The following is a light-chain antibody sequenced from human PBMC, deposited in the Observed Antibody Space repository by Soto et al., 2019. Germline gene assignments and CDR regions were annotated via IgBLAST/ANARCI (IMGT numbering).Light chain of an antibody. CDR2: DAS. V-gene: IGKV3-11*01. CDR1: LSVSSY. CDR3: QQRSNWPPLT. J-gene: IGKJ4*01. Sequence: ETVMTQSPATLSVSPGERATFSCRASLSVSSYLAWYQQKPGQAPRLLIYDASNRATGIPARFSGSGSGTDFTLTISSLEPEDFAVYYCQQRSNWPPLTFGGGTKVDIK.